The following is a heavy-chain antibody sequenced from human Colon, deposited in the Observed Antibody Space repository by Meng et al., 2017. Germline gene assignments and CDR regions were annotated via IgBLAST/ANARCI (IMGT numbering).Heavy chain of an antibody. CDR2: INHSGST. CDR3: ARGKLVRGSGWYGGGDDYGKGV. D-gene: IGHD6-19*01. CDR1: GGSFSGYY. Sequence: SETLSLTCAVYGGSFSGYYWSWIRQPPGKGLEWIGEINHSGSTNYNPSLKRRVTISVDTSKNQFSLKLSSVTAADTAVYYWARGKLVRGSGWYGGGDDYGKGVWGQGTTVTVSS. V-gene: IGHV4-34*01. J-gene: IGHJ6*02.